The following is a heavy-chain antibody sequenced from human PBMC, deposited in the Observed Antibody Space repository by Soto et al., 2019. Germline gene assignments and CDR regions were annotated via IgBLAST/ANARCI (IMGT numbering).Heavy chain of an antibody. J-gene: IGHJ6*02. D-gene: IGHD3-10*01. Sequence: QVQLQQWGAGLLKPSETLSLTCAVYGGSFTGYYWSWIRQPPGKGLERIGEINHSGNTNYNQSLKRRVTISVDTSKNQFSLRLSSVTAADMAVYYCERGLWERVRGVIGRDVWGQGTTVTVSS. CDR3: ERGLWERVRGVIGRDV. CDR1: GGSFTGYY. CDR2: INHSGNT. V-gene: IGHV4-34*01.